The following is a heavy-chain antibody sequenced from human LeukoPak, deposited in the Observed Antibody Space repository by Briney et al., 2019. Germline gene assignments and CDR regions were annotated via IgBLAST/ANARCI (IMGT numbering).Heavy chain of an antibody. J-gene: IGHJ6*03. CDR2: IYTNGST. CDR3: ATFLEATGSYYYYYMDV. D-gene: IGHD3-10*01. CDR1: NAFITSGSYY. Sequence: PSQTLSLTCTVSNAFITSGSYYWTWIRQSAGKGLEWIGHIYTNGSTSYHPPLKSRVTVSVDTSKNQFSLKLTSVTAADTAVYYCATFLEATGSYYYYYMDVWGKGTTVIVSS. V-gene: IGHV4-61*09.